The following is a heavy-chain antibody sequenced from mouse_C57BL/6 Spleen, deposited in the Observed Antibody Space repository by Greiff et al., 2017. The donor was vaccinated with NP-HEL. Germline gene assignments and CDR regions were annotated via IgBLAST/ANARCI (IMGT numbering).Heavy chain of an antibody. Sequence: VQLQQSGAELVRPGASVKLSCTASGFNIKDDYMHWVKQRPEQGLEWIGWIDPENGDTEYASKFQGKATITADTSSNTAYLQLSSLTSEDTAVYYCTTGQLRLFAYWGQGTLVTVSA. CDR2: IDPENGDT. D-gene: IGHD3-2*02. CDR3: TTGQLRLFAY. J-gene: IGHJ3*01. V-gene: IGHV14-4*01. CDR1: GFNIKDDY.